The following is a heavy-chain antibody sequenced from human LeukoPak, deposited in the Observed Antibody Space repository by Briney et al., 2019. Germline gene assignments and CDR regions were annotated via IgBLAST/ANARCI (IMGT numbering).Heavy chain of an antibody. J-gene: IGHJ3*02. CDR1: GGSISSYY. CDR3: ARVSAAAVIDI. D-gene: IGHD6-13*01. V-gene: IGHV4-4*07. CDR2: IYTSGST. Sequence: SETLSLTCTVYGGSISSYYWSWIRQPAGKGLEWIGRIYTSGSTNYNPTLKSRVTMSVDTSKNQFSLKLSSVTASDTAVYYCARVSAAAVIDIWGQGTMVTVSS.